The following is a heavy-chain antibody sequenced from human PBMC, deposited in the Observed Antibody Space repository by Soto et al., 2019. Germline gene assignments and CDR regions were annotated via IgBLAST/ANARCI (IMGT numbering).Heavy chain of an antibody. J-gene: IGHJ6*02. CDR1: GFTFSSYG. Sequence: GGSLRLSCAASGFTFSSYGMHWVRQAPGKGLEWVAVISYDGSNKYYADSVKGRFTISRDNSKNTLYLQMNSLRAEDTAVYYCAKVSGYGDYYYYYGMDVWGQGTTVTVSS. CDR2: ISYDGSNK. CDR3: AKVSGYGDYYYYYGMDV. D-gene: IGHD5-12*01. V-gene: IGHV3-30*18.